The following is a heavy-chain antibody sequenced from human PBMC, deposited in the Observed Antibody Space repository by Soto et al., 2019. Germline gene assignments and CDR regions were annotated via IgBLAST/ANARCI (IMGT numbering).Heavy chain of an antibody. J-gene: IGHJ6*01. D-gene: IGHD6-13*01. CDR2: ISYDGSNK. Sequence: PGWSLRLSCAASGFTFRNYVIHWVRQAPGKGLEWVAVISYDGSNKYYADSVKGRFTISRDNSKNTLYLQMNSLRAEDTAVYYCARDIALQHYYYYGMDVWGQGTTVTVSS. V-gene: IGHV3-30-3*01. CDR3: ARDIALQHYYYYGMDV. CDR1: GFTFRNYV.